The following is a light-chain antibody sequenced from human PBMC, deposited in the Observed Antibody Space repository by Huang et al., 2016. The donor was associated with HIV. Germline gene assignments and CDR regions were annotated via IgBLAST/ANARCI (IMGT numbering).Light chain of an antibody. V-gene: IGKV3D-20*01. CDR2: DAH. J-gene: IGKJ2*01. CDR1: QSVRNNY. CDR3: QQYSTSSYT. Sequence: IVLTQSPATLSLSPWERATLTCGASQSVRNNYLACYQQKPGLAPRLLIYDAHVRATGIPDRVSGSGSGTDFTLTISRLEPEDFAMYYCQQYSTSSYTFGQGTKVDI.